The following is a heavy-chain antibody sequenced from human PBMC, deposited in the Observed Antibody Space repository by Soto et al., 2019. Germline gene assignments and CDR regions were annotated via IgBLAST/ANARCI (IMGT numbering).Heavy chain of an antibody. Sequence: QVQLQQWGAGLLKPSETLSLTCAVYGGSFSGYYWSWIRQPPGKGLEWIGEINHSGSTNYNPSLKSRVTISVDTSKNQFSLKLSSVTAADTAVYYCARGREYQLLGGYFDYWGQGTLVTVSS. D-gene: IGHD2-2*01. CDR1: GGSFSGYY. J-gene: IGHJ4*02. CDR2: INHSGST. CDR3: ARGREYQLLGGYFDY. V-gene: IGHV4-34*01.